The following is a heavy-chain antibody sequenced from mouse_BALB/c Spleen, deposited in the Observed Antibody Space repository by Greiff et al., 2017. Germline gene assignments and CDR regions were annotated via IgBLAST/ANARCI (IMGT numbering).Heavy chain of an antibody. CDR1: GYTFTSYV. CDR2: INPYNDGT. Sequence: EVQLQQSGPELVKPGASVKMSCKASGYTFTSYVMHWVKQKPGQGLEWIGYINPYNDGTKYNEKFKGKATLTSDKSSSTAYMELSSLTSEDSAVYYCARGATTTAQDYWGQGTTLTVSS. D-gene: IGHD1-2*01. J-gene: IGHJ2*01. V-gene: IGHV1-14*01. CDR3: ARGATTTAQDY.